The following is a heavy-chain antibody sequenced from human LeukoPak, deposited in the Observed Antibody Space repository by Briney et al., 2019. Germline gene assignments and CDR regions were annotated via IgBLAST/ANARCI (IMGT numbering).Heavy chain of an antibody. CDR1: GLTFSSYA. Sequence: GGSLRLSCAASGLTFSSYAMHWVRQAPGKGPEWVAVISYDGSNKYSADSVKGRFTISRDNSKNTLYLQMNSLGAEDTAVYYCARDSSIVVVVAANLFDYWGQGTLVTVSS. D-gene: IGHD2-15*01. CDR2: ISYDGSNK. V-gene: IGHV3-30-3*01. J-gene: IGHJ4*02. CDR3: ARDSSIVVVVAANLFDY.